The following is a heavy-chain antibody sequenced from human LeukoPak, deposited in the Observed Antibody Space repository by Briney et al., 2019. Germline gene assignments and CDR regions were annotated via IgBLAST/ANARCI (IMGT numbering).Heavy chain of an antibody. CDR3: ARGGNALDY. D-gene: IGHD4-23*01. CDR2: IYNSGST. Sequence: SETLSLTCTVSGGSMTSYYWSWSRQPPGKGLEWIGYIYNSGSTNYNPSLRSRVTISLDTSKNQISLRLSSVTAADTAVYYCARGGNALDYWGQGTLVTVSS. V-gene: IGHV4-59*01. CDR1: GGSMTSYY. J-gene: IGHJ4*02.